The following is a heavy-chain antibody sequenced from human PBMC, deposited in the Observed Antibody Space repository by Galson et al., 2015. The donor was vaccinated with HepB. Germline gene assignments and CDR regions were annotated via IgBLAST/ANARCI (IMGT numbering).Heavy chain of an antibody. V-gene: IGHV3-30*02. CDR3: ARDFPIVVVPAATSYWFDP. Sequence: SLRLSCAASGFTFSSYGMHWVRQAPGKGLEWVAFIRYDGSNKYYADSVKGRFTISRDNSKNTLYLQMNSLRAEDTAVYYCARDFPIVVVPAATSYWFDPWGQGTLVTVSS. D-gene: IGHD2-2*01. J-gene: IGHJ5*02. CDR1: GFTFSSYG. CDR2: IRYDGSNK.